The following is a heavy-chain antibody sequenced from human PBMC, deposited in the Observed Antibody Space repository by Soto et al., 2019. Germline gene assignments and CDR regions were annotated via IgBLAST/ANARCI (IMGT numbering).Heavy chain of an antibody. Sequence: SETLCLTCTVSGGSISSGGYYWSWIRHPPGKGLECIGYIYYSGSTYYNPSLKSRVTISVDTSKNQFSLKLSSVTAADTAVYYCARTPTYYYDRSGNGAFDIWGQGTMVTVSS. J-gene: IGHJ3*02. CDR2: IYYSGST. D-gene: IGHD3-22*01. V-gene: IGHV4-30-4*01. CDR1: GGSISSGGYY. CDR3: ARTPTYYYDRSGNGAFDI.